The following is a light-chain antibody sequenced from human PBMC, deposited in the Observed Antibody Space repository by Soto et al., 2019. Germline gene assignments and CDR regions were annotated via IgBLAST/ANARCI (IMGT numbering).Light chain of an antibody. CDR3: QQSYSTPLT. CDR2: WAS. J-gene: IGKJ1*01. V-gene: IGKV4-1*01. CDR1: QSVLYSSNKKNY. Sequence: DIVMTQSPDSLAVSLGERATINCKSSQSVLYSSNKKNYLAWYQQKSGQSPKVLIYWASTRESGVPDRFSGSGSGTDFTRTISILQAEDAAVYYCQQSYSTPLTFGQGTKVEIK.